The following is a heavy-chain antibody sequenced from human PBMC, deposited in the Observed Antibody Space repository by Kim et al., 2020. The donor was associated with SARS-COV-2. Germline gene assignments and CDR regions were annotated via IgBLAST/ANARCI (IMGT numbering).Heavy chain of an antibody. CDR3: ARASVTTGYAFDI. Sequence: YNPSLKSRVTISVDTSKNQFSLKLSSVTAADTAVYYCARASVTTGYAFDIWGQGTMVTVSS. J-gene: IGHJ3*02. D-gene: IGHD4-17*01. V-gene: IGHV4-59*01.